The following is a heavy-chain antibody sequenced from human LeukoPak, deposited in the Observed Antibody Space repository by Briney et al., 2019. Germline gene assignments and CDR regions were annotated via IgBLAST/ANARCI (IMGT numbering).Heavy chain of an antibody. D-gene: IGHD6-6*01. CDR1: GFTFSSYG. Sequence: GGSLRLSCAASGFTFSSYGMHWVRQAPGKGLEWVAVILSDGSKEFYTDSVKGRFTISRDNSKNTLYLQMNSLRAEDTAVYYCAKGTAYSSSNYFDYWGQGTLVTVSS. V-gene: IGHV3-30*02. CDR2: ILSDGSKE. CDR3: AKGTAYSSSNYFDY. J-gene: IGHJ4*02.